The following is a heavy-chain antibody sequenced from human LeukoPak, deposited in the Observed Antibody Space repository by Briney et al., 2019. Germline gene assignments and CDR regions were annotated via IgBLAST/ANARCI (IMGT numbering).Heavy chain of an antibody. V-gene: IGHV3-30*18. J-gene: IGHJ4*02. CDR3: AKGPGQQLVDY. CDR2: ISYDGSNK. D-gene: IGHD6-13*01. Sequence: GRSLRLSCAASGFTFSSYGMHWVRQAPGKGLEWVAVISYDGSNKYYADSVKGRFTISRDNSKNTLYLQMNSLRAEDTAVYYCAKGPGQQLVDYWGQGTLVTVSS. CDR1: GFTFSSYG.